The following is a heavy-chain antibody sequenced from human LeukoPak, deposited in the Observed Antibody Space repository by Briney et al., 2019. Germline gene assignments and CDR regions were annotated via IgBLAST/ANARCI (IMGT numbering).Heavy chain of an antibody. CDR1: GFTLSSYS. Sequence: SGGSLRLSCAASGFTLSSYSMNWVRQAPGKGLGWVSYISSSSSTIFYEDSVKGRFTISRDNSKNSLYLQMNGLRTQDTALYYCVKDSPIERFQHWGQGTLVTVSS. V-gene: IGHV3-48*04. CDR3: VKDSPIERFQH. J-gene: IGHJ1*01. CDR2: ISSSSSTI. D-gene: IGHD2/OR15-2a*01.